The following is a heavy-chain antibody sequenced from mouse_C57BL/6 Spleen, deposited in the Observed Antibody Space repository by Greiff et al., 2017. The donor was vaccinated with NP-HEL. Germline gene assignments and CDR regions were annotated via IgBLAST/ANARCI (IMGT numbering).Heavy chain of an antibody. D-gene: IGHD1-1*02. J-gene: IGHJ3*01. CDR1: GYTFTSYW. Sequence: QVQLKQPGAELVKPGASVKLSCKASGYTFTSYWMHWVKQRPGQGLEWIGMIHPNSGSTNYNEKFKSKATLTVDKSSSTAYMQLSSLTSEDSAVYYCAREVGTWFAYWGQGTLVTVSA. CDR3: AREVGTWFAY. V-gene: IGHV1-64*01. CDR2: IHPNSGST.